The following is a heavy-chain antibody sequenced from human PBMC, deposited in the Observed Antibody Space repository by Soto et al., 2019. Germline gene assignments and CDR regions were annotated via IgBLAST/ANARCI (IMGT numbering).Heavy chain of an antibody. V-gene: IGHV3-33*01. CDR3: AREAQQLVASWFDP. D-gene: IGHD6-13*01. CDR2: IWYDGSNK. Sequence: QVQLVESGGGVVQPGRSLRLSCAASGFTFSSYGMHWVRQAPGKGLEWVAVIWYDGSNKYYADSVKGRFTISRDNSKNTLYLQMNSLRAEDTAVYYCAREAQQLVASWFDPWGRGTLVTVSS. CDR1: GFTFSSYG. J-gene: IGHJ5*02.